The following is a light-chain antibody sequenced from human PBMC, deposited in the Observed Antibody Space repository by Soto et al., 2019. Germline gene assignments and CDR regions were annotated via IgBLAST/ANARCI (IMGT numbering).Light chain of an antibody. V-gene: IGKV3-20*01. CDR2: GAS. J-gene: IGKJ5*01. Sequence: EIVFTQSPGTLSLSPGERATLSCSASQSLRSSSLAWYQQKPGQAPRLLTYGASRRATGIPDRFSGSGSGTDFTLTISRLEPEDSAIYYCQQADTSPITFGQGTRLEIK. CDR3: QQADTSPIT. CDR1: QSLRSSS.